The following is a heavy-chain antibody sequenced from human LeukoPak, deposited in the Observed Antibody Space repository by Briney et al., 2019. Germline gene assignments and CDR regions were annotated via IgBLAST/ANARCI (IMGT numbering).Heavy chain of an antibody. CDR3: ARCGSQDAFDL. CDR1: GGSISSYY. Sequence: PSETLSLTRTVSGGSISSYYCSWIRQPPGKGLEWIGFIYHSGSTNYNPSLKSRVNISVDTSKNQFSLKLSSVTAADTAVYYCARCGSQDAFDLWPQGTMVTVSS. CDR2: IYHSGST. V-gene: IGHV4-59*01. J-gene: IGHJ3*01. D-gene: IGHD1-26*01.